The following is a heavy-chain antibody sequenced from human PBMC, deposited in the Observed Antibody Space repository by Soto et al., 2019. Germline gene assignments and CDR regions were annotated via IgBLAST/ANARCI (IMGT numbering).Heavy chain of an antibody. J-gene: IGHJ3*02. D-gene: IGHD5-12*01. CDR2: INPTGTMT. CDR1: GHTLITSYY. Sequence: ASVKVSCKASGHTLITSYYTHWVRQAPGQGLEWMGIINPTGTMTKYSERFQGRLTMTRDTSTSTDYMELSTLTSEDTAVYFCARDTGYDHDAFDIWGQGTMVTVSS. CDR3: ARDTGYDHDAFDI. V-gene: IGHV1-46*01.